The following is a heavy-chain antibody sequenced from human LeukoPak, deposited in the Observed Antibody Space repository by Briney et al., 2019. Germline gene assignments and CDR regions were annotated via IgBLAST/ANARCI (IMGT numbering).Heavy chain of an antibody. Sequence: GEPLKISCKGSGYSFTSCWIGWVRQMPGKGLEWMGIIYPGDSDTRYSPSFQGQVTISADKSISTAYLQWSSLKASDTAMYYCARGSYYDSSGYYYRAQLWFDPWGQGTLVTVSS. CDR2: IYPGDSDT. V-gene: IGHV5-51*01. D-gene: IGHD3-22*01. CDR3: ARGSYYDSSGYYYRAQLWFDP. CDR1: GYSFTSCW. J-gene: IGHJ5*02.